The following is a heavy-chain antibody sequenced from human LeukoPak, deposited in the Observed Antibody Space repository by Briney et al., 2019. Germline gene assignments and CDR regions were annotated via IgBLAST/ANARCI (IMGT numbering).Heavy chain of an antibody. J-gene: IGHJ4*02. CDR1: GFTFSSHW. D-gene: IGHD3-10*01. Sequence: GGSLRLSCAASGFTFSSHWMSWVRQAPGKGLEWVANIKQDGSEKYYVDSVKGRFTISRDNAKNSLYLQMNSLRAEDTAVYYCARVGLLWFGEPSSFDYWGQGTLVTVSS. CDR3: ARVGLLWFGEPSSFDY. CDR2: IKQDGSEK. V-gene: IGHV3-7*01.